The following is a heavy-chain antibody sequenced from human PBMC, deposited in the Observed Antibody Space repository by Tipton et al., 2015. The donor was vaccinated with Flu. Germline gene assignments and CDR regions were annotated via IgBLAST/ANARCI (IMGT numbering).Heavy chain of an antibody. J-gene: IGHJ3*02. CDR1: GGSISTSY. CDR3: TRDLRGYSGYTGGDAFDM. CDR2: ISTSGST. Sequence: TLSLTCTVSGGSISTSYWSWIRQPAGKGLEWIGRISTSGSTNYNASLESRVTMSRDTSKNHFSLRLSSATAADTALYYRTRDLRGYSGYTGGDAFDMWGQGIMVIVSS. D-gene: IGHD5-12*01. V-gene: IGHV4-4*07.